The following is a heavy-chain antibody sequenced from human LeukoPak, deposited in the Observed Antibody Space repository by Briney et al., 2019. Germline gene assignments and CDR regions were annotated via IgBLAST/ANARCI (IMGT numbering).Heavy chain of an antibody. V-gene: IGHV4-59*08. J-gene: IGHJ4*02. CDR1: GGSISSYY. Sequence: PSETLSLTCTVSGGSISSYYWRWLRQPPGKGLEWIGYIYYSGSTNYNPSLKSRVTISVDTSKNQFSLKLSSVTAADTAVYYCARHDSGSGSYFYFDYWGQGTLVTVSS. CDR3: ARHDSGSGSYFYFDY. CDR2: IYYSGST. D-gene: IGHD3-10*01.